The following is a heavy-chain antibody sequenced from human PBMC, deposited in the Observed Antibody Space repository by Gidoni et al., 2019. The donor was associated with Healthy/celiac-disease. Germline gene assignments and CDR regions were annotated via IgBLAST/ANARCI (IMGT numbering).Heavy chain of an antibody. CDR1: RFTFSSYS. J-gene: IGHJ2*01. V-gene: IGHV3-21*01. Sequence: EVQLLESGGGLFKPGVSLRLSCAASRFTFSSYSMNWVRQSQGKGLELVSYMSSSSSDIYYADSVKGRFIISRDNDKNSLDLKMNSMRAEDTAVDYCARAPPDGNWYFDLWGRGTLVTVSS. CDR2: MSSSSSDI. CDR3: ARAPPDGNWYFDL.